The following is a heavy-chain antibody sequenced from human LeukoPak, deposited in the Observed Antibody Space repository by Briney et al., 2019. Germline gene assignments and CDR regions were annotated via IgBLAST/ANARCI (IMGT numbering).Heavy chain of an antibody. CDR2: INNIGST. J-gene: IGHJ4*02. CDR3: ARLVEYTTGWYRSYHFDS. D-gene: IGHD6-19*01. CDR1: GDSINTSY. V-gene: IGHV4-4*09. Sequence: SETLSLTCRVSGDSINTSYWSWIRQPPGQALEWIGYINNIGSTNYNPSLKSRVTMSVETSEKQFSLQLTSVTAADTALYYCARLVEYTTGWYRSYHFDSWGQGTLVTVSS.